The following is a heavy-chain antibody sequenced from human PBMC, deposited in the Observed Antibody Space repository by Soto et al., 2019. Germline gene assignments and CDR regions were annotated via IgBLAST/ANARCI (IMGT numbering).Heavy chain of an antibody. CDR1: GGSISSGGYY. D-gene: IGHD3-9*01. Sequence: PSETLSLTCTVSGGSISSGGYYWSWIRQHPGKGLEWIGYIYYSGSTYYNPSLKSRVTISVDTSKNQFSLKLSSVTAADTAVYYCARADILTGRDDYWGQGTLVTVS. J-gene: IGHJ4*02. V-gene: IGHV4-31*03. CDR3: ARADILTGRDDY. CDR2: IYYSGST.